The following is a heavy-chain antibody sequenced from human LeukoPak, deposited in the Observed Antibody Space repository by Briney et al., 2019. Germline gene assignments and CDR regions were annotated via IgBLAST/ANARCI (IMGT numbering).Heavy chain of an antibody. J-gene: IGHJ6*03. CDR2: ISGSGDNT. V-gene: IGHV3-23*01. Sequence: QPGGSLRLSCAAPGFTFSGFAMSWVRRTPGKGLEWVSGISGSGDNTLYADSVKGRFTISRDNSKNTLYLEMNSLRAEDTAIYYCAKMKGHPLPKYYMDVWGKGPRSPSR. CDR1: GFTFSGFA. CDR3: AKMKGHPLPKYYMDV.